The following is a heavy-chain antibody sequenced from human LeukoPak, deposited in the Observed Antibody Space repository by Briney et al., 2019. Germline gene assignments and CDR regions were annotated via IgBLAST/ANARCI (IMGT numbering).Heavy chain of an antibody. CDR2: ISYDGSGQ. V-gene: IGHV3-30*04. CDR1: GFTFSSHP. CDR3: ARDLSGYYAIDC. Sequence: GGSLRLSCAASGFTFSSHPMHWVRQAPGKGLELVAFISYDGSGQWYADSVKGRFTISRDNSKNKLYLQMNSLRVEDTAMFYCARDLSGYYAIDCWGRGNLVTVSS. D-gene: IGHD3-22*01. J-gene: IGHJ4*02.